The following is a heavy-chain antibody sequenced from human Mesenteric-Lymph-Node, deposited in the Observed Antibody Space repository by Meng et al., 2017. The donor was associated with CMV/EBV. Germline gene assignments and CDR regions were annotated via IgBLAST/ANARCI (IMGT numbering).Heavy chain of an antibody. CDR3: ARRGLRSSTSFRVRGYFQH. CDR2: VYNVETI. V-gene: IGHV4-59*11. Sequence: SETLSLTCTVSGASFSSHSWSWVRQPPGKGLEWIAFVYNVETIMYNPSLVGRVTISVDTSKNQFSLKLSSVTAADTAVYYCARRGLRSSTSFRVRGYFQHWGQGTLVTVSS. D-gene: IGHD2-2*01. CDR1: GASFSSHS. J-gene: IGHJ1*01.